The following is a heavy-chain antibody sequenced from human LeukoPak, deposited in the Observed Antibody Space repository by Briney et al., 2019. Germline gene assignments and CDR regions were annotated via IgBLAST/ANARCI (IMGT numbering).Heavy chain of an antibody. CDR3: ARSSGFMCYDFWRFDY. V-gene: IGHV1-69*13. CDR1: GGTFSSYA. CDR2: IIPIFGTA. J-gene: IGHJ4*02. D-gene: IGHD3-3*01. Sequence: GASVKVSCKASGGTFSSYAISWVRQAPGQGLEWMGGIIPIFGTANYAQKFQGRVTITADESTSTAYMELSSLRSEDTAVYYCARSSGFMCYDFWRFDYWGQGTLVTVSS.